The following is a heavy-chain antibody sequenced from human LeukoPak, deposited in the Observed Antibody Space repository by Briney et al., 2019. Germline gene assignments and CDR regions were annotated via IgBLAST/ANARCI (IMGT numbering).Heavy chain of an antibody. CDR3: ARLPSSTWYSYYYYYMDV. V-gene: IGHV5-51*01. J-gene: IGHJ6*03. CDR2: IYPGDSET. Sequence: GESLKISCKIGGYGFSTYWIGWVRLMSGEGLEWMGIIYPGDSETRYSPSFQGQVTISADKSISTAYLQWSSLKASDTAIYYCARLPSSTWYSYYYYYMDVWGKGTTVTVSS. D-gene: IGHD6-13*01. CDR1: GYGFSTYW.